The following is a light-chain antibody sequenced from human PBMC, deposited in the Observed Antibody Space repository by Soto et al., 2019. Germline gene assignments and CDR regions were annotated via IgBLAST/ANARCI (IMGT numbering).Light chain of an antibody. V-gene: IGKV3-11*01. Sequence: EIVLTLTPGTLSLSPGGRATLSCRASQSVSSYLGWYQQKPGQAPRLLIYDTSNRATGIPARFSGSGSGTDFTLTISSLEPEDFAVYYCHQRQSWPRTFGQGTKVDIK. CDR2: DTS. CDR3: HQRQSWPRT. J-gene: IGKJ1*01. CDR1: QSVSSY.